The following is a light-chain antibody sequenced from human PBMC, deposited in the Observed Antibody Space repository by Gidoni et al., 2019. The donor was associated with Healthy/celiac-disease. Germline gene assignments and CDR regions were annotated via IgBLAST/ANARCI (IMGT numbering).Light chain of an antibody. CDR2: VGTGGIVG. CDR1: SGYSNYK. J-gene: IGLJ3*02. CDR3: GADHGSGSNFGWV. Sequence: QPVLTQPPSASASLGASVTPTCPLSSGYSNYKVDWYQQRPGKGPRFVMRVGTGGIVGSKGDGIPDRFSVLGSGLNRYLTIKNIQEEDESDYHCGADHGSGSNFGWVFGGGTKLTVL. V-gene: IGLV9-49*01.